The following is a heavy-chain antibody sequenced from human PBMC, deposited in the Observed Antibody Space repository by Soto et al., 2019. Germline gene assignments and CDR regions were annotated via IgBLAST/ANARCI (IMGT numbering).Heavy chain of an antibody. V-gene: IGHV3-33*01. D-gene: IGHD6-19*01. J-gene: IGHJ4*02. Sequence: QVQLMESGGGVVQPGRSLRLSCAASGYTFSSNAIHCVRQAPGKGLEWVAIIWSDGSKQFYAESVKGRFTISRDMSKNTLYLKMDSLRGEDTAEYYCARDPQNTGWGDFDYWGQGALVTVSS. CDR2: IWSDGSKQ. CDR1: GYTFSSNA. CDR3: ARDPQNTGWGDFDY.